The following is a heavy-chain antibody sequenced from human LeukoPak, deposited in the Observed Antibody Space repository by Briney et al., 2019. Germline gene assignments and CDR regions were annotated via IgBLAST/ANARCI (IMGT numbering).Heavy chain of an antibody. J-gene: IGHJ4*02. D-gene: IGHD7-27*01. Sequence: QSGGSLRLSCAASGFTVSSNYMSWLRQAPGKGLEWVSVIYSGGSTYYADSVKGRFTISRYNCKNTLYLQMNSLRAEDTAVYYCARDGTGDRWGHFDYWGQGTLVTVSS. CDR2: IYSGGST. CDR1: GFTVSSNY. V-gene: IGHV3-53*01. CDR3: ARDGTGDRWGHFDY.